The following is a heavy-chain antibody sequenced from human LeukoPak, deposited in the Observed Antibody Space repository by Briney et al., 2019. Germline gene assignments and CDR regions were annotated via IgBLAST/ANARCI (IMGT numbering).Heavy chain of an antibody. Sequence: PGGSLRLSCTASGFTFNNYAMSWVRQAPGKGLEWVSAISGSGGSTYYADSVKGRFTISRDNSKNTLYLQMNSLRAVDTAVYYCARNGVVIQRSDAFDIWGQGTMVTVSS. D-gene: IGHD3-3*01. J-gene: IGHJ3*02. CDR2: ISGSGGST. V-gene: IGHV3-23*01. CDR1: GFTFNNYA. CDR3: ARNGVVIQRSDAFDI.